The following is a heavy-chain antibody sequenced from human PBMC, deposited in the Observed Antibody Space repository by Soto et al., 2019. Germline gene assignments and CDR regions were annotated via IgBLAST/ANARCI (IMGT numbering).Heavy chain of an antibody. CDR3: AKWSGYGDL. V-gene: IGHV3-23*01. D-gene: IGHD5-12*01. CDR1: GFTFSSYS. CDR2: ISIGGTHT. Sequence: GGSLRLSCAVSGFTFSSYSFIWVRQAPGKGLQWVSGISIGGTHTFYADSVKGRSTISRDNSKNTVYLQMHSLRAEDTAVYYCAKWSGYGDLWGQGTLVTVSS. J-gene: IGHJ4*02.